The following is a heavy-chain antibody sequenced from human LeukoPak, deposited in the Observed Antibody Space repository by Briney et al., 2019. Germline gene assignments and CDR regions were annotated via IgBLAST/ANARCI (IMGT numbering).Heavy chain of an antibody. J-gene: IGHJ3*02. CDR3: AKHLSPRAHSSGWYIDAFDI. CDR2: ISCSRGST. V-gene: IGHV3-23*01. CDR1: TYHHNA. Sequence: TYHHNAISCLYQPLHHRQDCQQPISCSRGSTYYADSVKGPFTISRDNSKNTLYLQMNTLRAEDTAVYYCAKHLSPRAHSSGWYIDAFDIWGQRTMVTVSS. D-gene: IGHD6-19*01.